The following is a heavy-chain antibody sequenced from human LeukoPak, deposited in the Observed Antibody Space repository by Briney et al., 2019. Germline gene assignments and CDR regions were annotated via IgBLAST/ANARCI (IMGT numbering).Heavy chain of an antibody. CDR1: GYTLTDYY. J-gene: IGHJ5*02. V-gene: IGHV1-2*02. CDR3: ARESGTIFGVVIFRGWFDP. Sequence: ASVKVSCKASGYTLTDYYMHWVRQTPGQGLEWLGWINPKSGGTTYAQNFQGRVTMTRDTSISTAYMELSRLRSDDTAVYYCARESGTIFGVVIFRGWFDPWGREPWSPSPQ. CDR2: INPKSGGT. D-gene: IGHD3-3*01.